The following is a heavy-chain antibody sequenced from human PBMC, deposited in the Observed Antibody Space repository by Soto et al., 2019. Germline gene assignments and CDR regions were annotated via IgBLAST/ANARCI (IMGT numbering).Heavy chain of an antibody. V-gene: IGHV3-49*03. Sequence: PGGSLRLSCTASGFTFGDYAMSWFRQAPGKGLEWVGFIRSKAYGGTTEYAASVKGRFTISRDDSKSIAYLQMNSLKTEDTAVYYCTRGNVDTKRFYYYYGMDVWGQGTTVTVSS. CDR2: IRSKAYGGTT. CDR1: GFTFGDYA. J-gene: IGHJ6*02. D-gene: IGHD5-18*01. CDR3: TRGNVDTKRFYYYYGMDV.